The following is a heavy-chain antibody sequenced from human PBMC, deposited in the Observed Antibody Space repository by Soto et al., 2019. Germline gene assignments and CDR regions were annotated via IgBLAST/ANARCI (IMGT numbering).Heavy chain of an antibody. CDR1: GFTFSTND. CDR3: ATRSGWFAH. D-gene: IGHD6-19*01. J-gene: IGHJ5*02. V-gene: IGHV3-48*03. CDR2: ISGSADNI. Sequence: EVQLVEAGGGLVQPGGSLRLSCAASGFTFSTNDMDWVRQTPGKGLEWVSYISGSADNIVYADFVKGRFTISRDNAKNSLYLQMNSLRVEETAIYYCATRSGWFAHWGQGTLVTVSS.